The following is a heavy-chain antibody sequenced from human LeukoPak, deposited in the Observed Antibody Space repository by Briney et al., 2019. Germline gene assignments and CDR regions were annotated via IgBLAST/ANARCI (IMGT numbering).Heavy chain of an antibody. CDR2: IYTSGNT. V-gene: IGHV4-4*07. J-gene: IGHJ3*02. Sequence: SETLSLTCTVFGASISSYYWSWIRQPAGKGLEWIGRIYTSGNTNYNPSLKSRVTMSVDTSKNQFSLKLSSVTAADTAVYYCARDTSYCSSSSCLNDAFDIWGQGTMVTVSS. D-gene: IGHD2-2*01. CDR1: GASISSYY. CDR3: ARDTSYCSSSSCLNDAFDI.